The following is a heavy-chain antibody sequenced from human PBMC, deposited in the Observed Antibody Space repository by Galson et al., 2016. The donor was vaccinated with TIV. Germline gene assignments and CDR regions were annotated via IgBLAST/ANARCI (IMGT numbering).Heavy chain of an antibody. J-gene: IGHJ4*02. CDR3: ARSDAISGYYYHFDY. V-gene: IGHV1-3*01. Sequence: SCKASGYTFINYAIQWVRQAPGQSLEWMGWISAANGDTKSSQKFQGRVTTTRDTSANMAYMELSSLRSEDTAVYYCARSDAISGYYYHFDYWGQGTLVTVSS. D-gene: IGHD3-22*01. CDR2: ISAANGDT. CDR1: GYTFINYA.